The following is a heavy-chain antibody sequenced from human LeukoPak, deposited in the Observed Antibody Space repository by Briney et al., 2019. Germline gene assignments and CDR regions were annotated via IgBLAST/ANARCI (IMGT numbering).Heavy chain of an antibody. J-gene: IGHJ3*02. D-gene: IGHD3-3*01. CDR2: ISGYNGNT. Sequence: ASVKVSCKASGYTFTNYGISWVRQAPGQGLEWMGWISGYNGNTHYAQKLQGRVTMTTDTSTSTAYMELRSLRSDDTAVYYCASGVGRWGAFDIWGQGTMVTVSS. CDR3: ASGVGRWGAFDI. CDR1: GYTFTNYG. V-gene: IGHV1-18*01.